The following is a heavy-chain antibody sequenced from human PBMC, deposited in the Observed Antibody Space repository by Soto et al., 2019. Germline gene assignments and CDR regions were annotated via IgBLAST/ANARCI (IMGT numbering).Heavy chain of an antibody. CDR3: AKHEGYCSSTTCSNFDY. J-gene: IGHJ4*02. V-gene: IGHV5-51*01. CDR1: GFTFTIYW. D-gene: IGHD2-2*01. Sequence: GESLKISCNASGFTFTIYWIAWVRQMPGKGLEWMGIIYPGDSDTSYNPSFQGQVTISADKSINTAYLQWSSLKASDTAMYYCAKHEGYCSSTTCSNFDYWGQGTLVTVSS. CDR2: IYPGDSDT.